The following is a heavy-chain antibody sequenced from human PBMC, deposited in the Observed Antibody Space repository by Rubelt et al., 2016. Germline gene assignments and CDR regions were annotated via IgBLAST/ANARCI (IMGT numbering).Heavy chain of an antibody. Sequence: QVQLQQWGAGLLKPSETLSLTCAVYGGSFSGYYWSWIRQPPGKGLEWIGEINHRGRNNYNPYLKSQVTITVHTAKNQFSLKRGSWTAAATAVYYCARKLVVSPIRIWGQGRMVTVSS. V-gene: IGHV4-34*01. CDR2: INHRGRN. D-gene: IGHD2-15*01. CDR1: GGSFSGYY. CDR3: ARKLVVSPIRI. J-gene: IGHJ3*02.